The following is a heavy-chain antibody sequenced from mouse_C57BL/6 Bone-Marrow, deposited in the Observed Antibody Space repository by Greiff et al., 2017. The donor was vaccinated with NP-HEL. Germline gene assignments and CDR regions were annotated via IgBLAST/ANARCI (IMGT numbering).Heavy chain of an antibody. Sequence: EVHLVESGGDLVKPGGSLKLSCAASGFTFSSYGMSWVRQTPDKRLEWVATISSGGSYTYYPDSVKGRFTISRDNAKNTLYLQMSSLKSEDTAMYYCASAYDGYYGGFAYWGQGTLVTVSA. D-gene: IGHD2-3*01. J-gene: IGHJ3*01. CDR1: GFTFSSYG. CDR2: ISSGGSYT. V-gene: IGHV5-6*01. CDR3: ASAYDGYYGGFAY.